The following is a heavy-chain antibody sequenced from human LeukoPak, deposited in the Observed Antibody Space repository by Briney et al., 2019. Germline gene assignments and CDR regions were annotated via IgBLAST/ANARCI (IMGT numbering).Heavy chain of an antibody. J-gene: IGHJ5*02. CDR1: GFTVSSND. Sequence: PGGSLRLSCAASGFTVSSNDMSWVRRAPGKGLEWVSVIYNSGSTSYADSVKGRFTISRDNSRNTLYLQMNSLRAEDTAVYYCARGPRGFDPWGQGTLVTVSS. CDR2: IYNSGST. V-gene: IGHV3-53*01. CDR3: ARGPRGFDP.